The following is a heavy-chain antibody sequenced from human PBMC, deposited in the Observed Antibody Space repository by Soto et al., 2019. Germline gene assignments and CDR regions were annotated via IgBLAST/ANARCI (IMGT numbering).Heavy chain of an antibody. Sequence: GASVKVSCKVSGYTLTELSMHWVRQAPGKGLEWMGGFDPEDGETIYAQKFQGRVTMTEDTSTDTAYMELNSLRAEDTAVYYCAKGRLLWFGELLQGPYYYYGMDVWGQGTTVTVSS. J-gene: IGHJ6*02. V-gene: IGHV1-24*01. D-gene: IGHD3-10*01. CDR2: FDPEDGET. CDR1: GYTLTELS. CDR3: AKGRLLWFGELLQGPYYYYGMDV.